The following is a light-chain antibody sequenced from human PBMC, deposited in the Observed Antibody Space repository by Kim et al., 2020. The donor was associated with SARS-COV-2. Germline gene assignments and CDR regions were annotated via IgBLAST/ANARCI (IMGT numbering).Light chain of an antibody. Sequence: ASISCRSSQSLLHSDVKNYLDWYVHKPGQPPPLLIYLASFRASGVPDRVSGSGSGTDFTLKISRVEAEDVGVYYCMQVLQTPPVTFGQGTRLEIK. CDR1: QSLLHSDVKNY. J-gene: IGKJ5*01. CDR3: MQVLQTPPVT. CDR2: LAS. V-gene: IGKV2-28*01.